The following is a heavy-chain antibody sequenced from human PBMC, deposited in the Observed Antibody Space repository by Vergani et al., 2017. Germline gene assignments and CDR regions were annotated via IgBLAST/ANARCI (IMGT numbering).Heavy chain of an antibody. V-gene: IGHV1-69*04. CDR1: GGTFSSYA. Sequence: QVQLVQSGAEVKKPGSSVKVSCKASGGTFSSYAISWVRQAPGQGLEWMGRFIPILGIANYAQKFQGRVTITADKSTSTAYMELSSLRSEGTAVYYCAREVSVAGTGAFDIWGQGTMVTVSS. CDR2: FIPILGIA. D-gene: IGHD6-19*01. J-gene: IGHJ3*02. CDR3: AREVSVAGTGAFDI.